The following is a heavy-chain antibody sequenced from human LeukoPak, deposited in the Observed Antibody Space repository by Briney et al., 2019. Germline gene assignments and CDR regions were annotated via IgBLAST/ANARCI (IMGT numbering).Heavy chain of an antibody. V-gene: IGHV3-33*01. CDR2: IRYDGGNK. D-gene: IGHD6-13*01. CDR1: GFTFSSYG. Sequence: GRSLRLSCAASGFTFSSYGMHWVRQAPGKGLEWVAVIRYDGGNKYYADSVKGRFTISRDNSKNTLYLQMNSLRAEDTAVYYCARDGGFRSSWGWDFDYWGQGTLVTVSS. CDR3: ARDGGFRSSWGWDFDY. J-gene: IGHJ4*02.